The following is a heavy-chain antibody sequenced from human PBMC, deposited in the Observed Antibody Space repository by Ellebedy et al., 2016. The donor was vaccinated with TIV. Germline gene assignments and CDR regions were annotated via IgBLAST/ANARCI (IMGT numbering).Heavy chain of an antibody. V-gene: IGHV3-23*01. CDR3: AKYQRHFDP. J-gene: IGHJ5*02. CDR2: ISIGGGTT. D-gene: IGHD1-1*01. CDR1: GFTFSSYA. Sequence: PGGSLRLSCAASGFTFSSYAMSWVRQAPGKGLECVSTISIGGGTTYYADSVKGRFTISRDNSKNTVYLQMNSLRAEDTAVYYCAKYQRHFDPWGQGTLVTVSS.